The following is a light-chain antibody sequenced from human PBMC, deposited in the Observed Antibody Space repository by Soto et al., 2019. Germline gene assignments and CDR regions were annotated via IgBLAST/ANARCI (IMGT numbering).Light chain of an antibody. Sequence: QSALTQPASVSGSPGQSITISCTGTSSDVGGYNFVSWYQQHPGKAPKLLIYDVSDRPSGGCNRFSGSKSGNTASLTISGLQAEDEADYYCSSYTISSTYVFGTGTKVTVL. J-gene: IGLJ1*01. CDR2: DVS. V-gene: IGLV2-14*01. CDR1: SSDVGGYNF. CDR3: SSYTISSTYV.